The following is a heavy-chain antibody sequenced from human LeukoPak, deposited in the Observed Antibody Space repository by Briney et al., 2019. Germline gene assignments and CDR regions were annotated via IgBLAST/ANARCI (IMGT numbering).Heavy chain of an antibody. V-gene: IGHV3-48*01. CDR3: ARGYYGSGRSWFDP. D-gene: IGHD3-10*01. CDR1: GFTFSSYR. CDR2: ISSSSSTI. J-gene: IGHJ5*02. Sequence: GGSLRLSCAASGFTFSSYRMNWVRQAPGKGLEWVSYISSSSSTINYADSVKGRFTIPRDNAKNSLHLQMNSLRAEDTAVYYCARGYYGSGRSWFDPWGQGTLVTVSS.